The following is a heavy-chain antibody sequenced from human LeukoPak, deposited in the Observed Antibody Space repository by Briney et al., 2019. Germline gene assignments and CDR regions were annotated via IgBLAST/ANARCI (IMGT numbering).Heavy chain of an antibody. D-gene: IGHD3-22*01. J-gene: IGHJ4*02. V-gene: IGHV4-34*01. CDR1: GGSFSGYY. Sequence: SSETLSITCAVYGGSFSGYYWSWIRQPPGKGLEWIGEINHSGSTNYNPSLKSRVTISVDTSKNQFSLKLSSVTAADTAVYYCARGPAVYDSSGYYPDYWGQGTLVTVSS. CDR3: ARGPAVYDSSGYYPDY. CDR2: INHSGST.